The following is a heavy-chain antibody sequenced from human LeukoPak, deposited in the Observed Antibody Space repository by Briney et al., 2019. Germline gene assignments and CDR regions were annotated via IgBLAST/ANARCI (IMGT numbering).Heavy chain of an antibody. J-gene: IGHJ4*02. CDR2: IYYSGST. D-gene: IGHD3-22*01. Sequence: SETLSLTCTVSGGSISSSSYYWGWIRQPPGKGLEWIGSIYYSGSTYYNPSLKSRVTISVDTSKNQFSLKLSSVTAADTAVYYCASRIVVVIRTGSILDYWGQGTLVTVSS. CDR1: GGSISSSSYY. CDR3: ASRIVVVIRTGSILDY. V-gene: IGHV4-39*07.